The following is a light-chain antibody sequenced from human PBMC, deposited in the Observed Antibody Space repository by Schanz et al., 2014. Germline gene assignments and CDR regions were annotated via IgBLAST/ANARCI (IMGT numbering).Light chain of an antibody. CDR1: QSVSTN. J-gene: IGKJ4*01. Sequence: EIVMTQSPGTLSVSPGERVTLSCRASQSVSTNLAWYQKKPGQAPRLLIYGASSRATGIPDRFSGSGSGTDFTLTISRLEPEDFAVYYCQQFGSSPLTFGAGTKVEIK. CDR2: GAS. V-gene: IGKV3-20*01. CDR3: QQFGSSPLT.